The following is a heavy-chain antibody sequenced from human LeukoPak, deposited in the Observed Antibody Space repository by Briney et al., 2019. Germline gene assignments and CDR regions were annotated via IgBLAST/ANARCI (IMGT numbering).Heavy chain of an antibody. V-gene: IGHV3-30-3*01. D-gene: IGHD1-1*01. Sequence: PGGSLRLSCAASGFTFSSYAMHWVRQAPGKGVEWVAVISYDGSNKYYADSVKGRFTISRDNSKNTMYLQMNSLRAEDTAVYYCTRVPSGTLNLDPYFDYWGQGTLVTVSS. J-gene: IGHJ4*02. CDR2: ISYDGSNK. CDR3: TRVPSGTLNLDPYFDY. CDR1: GFTFSSYA.